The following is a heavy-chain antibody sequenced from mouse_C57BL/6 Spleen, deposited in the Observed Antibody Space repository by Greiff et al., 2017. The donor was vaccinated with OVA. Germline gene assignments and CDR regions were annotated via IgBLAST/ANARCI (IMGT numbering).Heavy chain of an antibody. J-gene: IGHJ2*01. Sequence: VQLQQPGAELVRPGTSVKLSCKASGYTFTSYWMHWVKQRPGQGLEWIGVIDPSDSYTNYNQKFKGKATLTVDTSSSTAYMQLSSLTSEDSAVYYCARRGYYGSSYDFDYWGQGTTLTVSS. CDR2: IDPSDSYT. CDR1: GYTFTSYW. CDR3: ARRGYYGSSYDFDY. D-gene: IGHD1-1*01. V-gene: IGHV1-59*01.